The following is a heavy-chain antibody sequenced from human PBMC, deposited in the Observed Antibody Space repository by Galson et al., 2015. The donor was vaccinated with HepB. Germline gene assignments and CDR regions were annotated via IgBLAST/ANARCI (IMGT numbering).Heavy chain of an antibody. D-gene: IGHD4-23*01. CDR1: GYTFTGYY. J-gene: IGHJ3*02. CDR2: INPNSGGT. Sequence: SCKASGYTFTGYYMHWVRQAPGQGLEWMGRINPNSGGTNYAQKFQGRVTLTRDTSISTAYMDLNRLKSNDTAVYYCARVSGNPYAFDIWGQGTMVTVSS. V-gene: IGHV1-2*06. CDR3: ARVSGNPYAFDI.